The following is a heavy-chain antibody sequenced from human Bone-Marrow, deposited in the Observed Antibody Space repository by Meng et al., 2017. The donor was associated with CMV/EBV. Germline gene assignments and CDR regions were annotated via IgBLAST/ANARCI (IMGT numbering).Heavy chain of an antibody. Sequence: SREASGYTFTSYGISWVRQAPGQGLEWMGWISAYNGNTNYAQKLQGRVTMTTDTSTSTAYMELRSLRSDDTAVYYCARDGHSSSVQNYWGQGTLVTVSS. J-gene: IGHJ4*02. CDR1: GYTFTSYG. CDR2: ISAYNGNT. D-gene: IGHD6-6*01. V-gene: IGHV1-18*01. CDR3: ARDGHSSSVQNY.